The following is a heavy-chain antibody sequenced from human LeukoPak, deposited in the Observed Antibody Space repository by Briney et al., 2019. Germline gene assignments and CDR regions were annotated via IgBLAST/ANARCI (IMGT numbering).Heavy chain of an antibody. CDR1: GGSFGGYY. V-gene: IGHV4-34*01. Sequence: SETLSLTCAVYGGSFGGYYWSWTRQPPGKGLEWLGEINERGSTNSNPSLKSRVTISAAPSTNQFSLKLSTVTAADPAVYYCARGHPKARPLYYFDYWGQGTLVTVSS. CDR3: ARGHPKARPLYYFDY. D-gene: IGHD6-6*01. CDR2: INERGST. J-gene: IGHJ4*02.